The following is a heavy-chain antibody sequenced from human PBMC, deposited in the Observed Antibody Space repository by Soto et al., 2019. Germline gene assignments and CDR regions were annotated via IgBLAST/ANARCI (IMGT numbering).Heavy chain of an antibody. CDR2: ISPGDSAT. V-gene: IGHV5-51*01. J-gene: IGHJ4*02. CDR1: GYSFSRYW. CDR3: ARLVPIYHDISGLDN. D-gene: IGHD3-22*01. Sequence: PGESLKISCKASGYSFSRYWIAWVRQVSGQGLEWMGSISPGDSATRYSPSFQGQVTLSVDTSISTAYLQLNSLRASDTTLYYCARLVPIYHDISGLDNWGQGTLVTVSS.